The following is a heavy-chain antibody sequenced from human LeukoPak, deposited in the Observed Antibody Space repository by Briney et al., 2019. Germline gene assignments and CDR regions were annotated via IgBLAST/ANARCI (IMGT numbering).Heavy chain of an antibody. J-gene: IGHJ4*02. CDR2: TYYSGST. CDR3: ARSGESDYSNYD. CDR1: GGSISSGGYY. D-gene: IGHD4-11*01. Sequence: SETLSLTCTVSGGSISSGGYYWSWIRQHPGKGLEWIGYTYYSGSTYYNPSLKSRVTISVDTSKNQFSLKLSSVTAADTAVYYCARSGESDYSNYDWGQGTLVTVSS. V-gene: IGHV4-31*03.